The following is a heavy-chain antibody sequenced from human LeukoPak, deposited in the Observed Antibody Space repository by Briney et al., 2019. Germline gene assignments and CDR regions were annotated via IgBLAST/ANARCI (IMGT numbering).Heavy chain of an antibody. CDR3: AKYGSGSWFFDY. J-gene: IGHJ4*02. CDR1: GFTFDDYA. D-gene: IGHD3-10*01. CDR2: ISWNSGSI. Sequence: GGSLRLSCAASGFTFDDYAMHWVRQAPGKGLEWVSGISWNSGSIGYADSVKGRFTISRDNAKNTLYLQMNSLRAEDTAVYYCAKYGSGSWFFDYWGQGTLVTVSS. V-gene: IGHV3-9*01.